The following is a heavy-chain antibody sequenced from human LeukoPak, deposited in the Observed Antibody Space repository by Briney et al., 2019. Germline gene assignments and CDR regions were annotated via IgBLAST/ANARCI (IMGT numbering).Heavy chain of an antibody. CDR3: ARRGDSYAVFDY. D-gene: IGHD5-18*01. CDR1: GGSISSRGYY. J-gene: IGHJ4*02. Sequence: KSSETLSLTCTVSGGSISSRGYYWSWIRQPPGKGLEWIGTITYSGSTYSSPSVKSRVTMSMDTSKNQFSLKLSSVTAADTAVYYCARRGDSYAVFDYWGQGTLVTVSS. V-gene: IGHV4-39*01. CDR2: ITYSGST.